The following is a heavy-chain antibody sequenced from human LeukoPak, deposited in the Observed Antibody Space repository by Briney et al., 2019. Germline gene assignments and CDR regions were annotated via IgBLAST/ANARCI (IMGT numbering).Heavy chain of an antibody. CDR1: GGSISSSSYY. CDR2: IYYSGST. CDR3: ARGRGGAVYYGVPRNWFDP. D-gene: IGHD4-17*01. Sequence: PSETLSLTCTVSGGSISSSSYYWGWIRQPPGKGLEWIGSIYYSGSTYYNPSLKSRVTISVDTSKNQFSLKLSSVTAADTAVYYCARGRGGAVYYGVPRNWFDPWGQGTLVTVSS. J-gene: IGHJ5*02. V-gene: IGHV4-39*01.